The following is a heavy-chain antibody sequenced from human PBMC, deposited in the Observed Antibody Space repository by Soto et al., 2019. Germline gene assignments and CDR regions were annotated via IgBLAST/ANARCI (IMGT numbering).Heavy chain of an antibody. CDR1: GGSISSSNW. V-gene: IGHV4-4*02. CDR3: ASMTDYGSGSYYGY. D-gene: IGHD3-10*01. Sequence: SETLSLTCAVSGGSISSSNWWRWVRQPPGKGLELIGEIYHSGSTNYNPSLKSRVTISVDKSKNQFSLKLSSVTAADTAVYYCASMTDYGSGSYYGYWGQGTLVTVSS. J-gene: IGHJ4*02. CDR2: IYHSGST.